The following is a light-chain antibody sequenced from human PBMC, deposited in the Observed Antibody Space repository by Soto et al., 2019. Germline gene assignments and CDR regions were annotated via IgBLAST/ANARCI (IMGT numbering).Light chain of an antibody. CDR3: QQSYSTPFT. J-gene: IGKJ3*01. Sequence: DIHMTHSPSSLSASVGDRVTITCRASQSISSYLNWYQQKPGKAPKLLIYAASSLQSGVPSRFSGSGSGTDFTLTISSLQPEDFATHYCQQSYSTPFTFGPGIKVDIX. CDR2: AAS. V-gene: IGKV1-39*01. CDR1: QSISSY.